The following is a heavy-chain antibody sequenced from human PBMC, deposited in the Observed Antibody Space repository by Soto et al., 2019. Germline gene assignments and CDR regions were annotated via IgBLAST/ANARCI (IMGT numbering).Heavy chain of an antibody. Sequence: GGSLRLSCAASGFTFSSYAMHWVRQAPGKGLEWVAVISYDGSNKYYADSVKGRFTISRDNSKNTLYVQMNSLRPEDTAVYYCARWPASYGLNSLYYYYHGKDVWGQGTTVTVSS. CDR2: ISYDGSNK. CDR3: ARWPASYGLNSLYYYYHGKDV. CDR1: GFTFSSYA. V-gene: IGHV3-30-3*01. J-gene: IGHJ6*02. D-gene: IGHD5-18*01.